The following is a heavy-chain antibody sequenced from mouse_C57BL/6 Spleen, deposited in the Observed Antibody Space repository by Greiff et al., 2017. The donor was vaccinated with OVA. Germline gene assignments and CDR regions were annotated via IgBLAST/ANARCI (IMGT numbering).Heavy chain of an antibody. CDR3: ARGYYGYAWFAY. CDR2: ISSGSSTI. D-gene: IGHD2-2*01. Sequence: EVQVVESGGGLVKPGGSLKLSCAASGFTFSDYGMHWVRQAPEKGLEWVAYISSGSSTIYYADTVKGRFTISRDNAKNTLFLQMTSLRSEDTAMYYCARGYYGYAWFAYWGQGTLVTVSA. J-gene: IGHJ3*01. V-gene: IGHV5-17*01. CDR1: GFTFSDYG.